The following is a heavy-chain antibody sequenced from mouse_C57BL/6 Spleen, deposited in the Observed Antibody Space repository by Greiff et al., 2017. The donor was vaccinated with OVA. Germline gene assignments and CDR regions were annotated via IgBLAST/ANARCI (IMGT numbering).Heavy chain of an antibody. J-gene: IGHJ4*01. CDR1: GFTFSDYY. D-gene: IGHD2-5*01. CDR3: ERYSNFYYYAMDY. Sequence: EVMLVESGGGLVQPGGSLKLSCAASGFTFSDYYMYWVRQTPEKRLEWVAYISNGGGSTYYPDTVKGRFTISRDNAKNTLYLQMSRLKSEDTAMYYCERYSNFYYYAMDYWGQGTSVTVSS. V-gene: IGHV5-12*01. CDR2: ISNGGGST.